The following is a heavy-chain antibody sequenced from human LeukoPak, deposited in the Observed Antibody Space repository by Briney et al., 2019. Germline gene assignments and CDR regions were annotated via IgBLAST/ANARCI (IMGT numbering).Heavy chain of an antibody. D-gene: IGHD6-13*01. Sequence: GGSLRLSCAASGFTVSSNYMSWVRQAPGKGLEWVSVIYSGGSTYYADSVKGRFTIPRDNSKNTLYLQMNSLRAEDTAVYYCARDVVTAAAGSYYYYGMDVWGKGTTVTVSS. CDR1: GFTVSSNY. CDR3: ARDVVTAAAGSYYYYGMDV. V-gene: IGHV3-53*01. CDR2: IYSGGST. J-gene: IGHJ6*04.